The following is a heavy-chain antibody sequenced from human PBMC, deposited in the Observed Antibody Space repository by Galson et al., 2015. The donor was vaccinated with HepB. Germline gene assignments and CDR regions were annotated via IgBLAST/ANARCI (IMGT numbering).Heavy chain of an antibody. V-gene: IGHV3-30-3*01. CDR3: ARGDLGYSSGWYYFDY. J-gene: IGHJ4*02. CDR1: GFTFSSYA. CDR2: ISYDGSNK. D-gene: IGHD6-13*01. Sequence: SLRLSCAASGFTFSSYAMHWVRQAPGKGLEWVAVISYDGSNKYYADSVKGRFTISRDNSKNTLYLQMNSLRAEDTAVYYCARGDLGYSSGWYYFDYWGQGTLVTVSS.